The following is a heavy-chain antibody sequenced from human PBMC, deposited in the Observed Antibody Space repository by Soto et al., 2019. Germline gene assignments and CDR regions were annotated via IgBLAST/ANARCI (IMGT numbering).Heavy chain of an antibody. CDR2: ISSSSSYI. Sequence: GGSLRLSCAASGFTFSSYSMNWVRQAPGKGLEWVSSISSSSSYIYYADSVKGRFTISRDNAKNSLYLQMNSLRAEDTALYYCARDGLLYYYDSSAIDYWGQGTLVTVSS. CDR3: ARDGLLYYYDSSAIDY. V-gene: IGHV3-21*01. J-gene: IGHJ4*02. CDR1: GFTFSSYS. D-gene: IGHD3-22*01.